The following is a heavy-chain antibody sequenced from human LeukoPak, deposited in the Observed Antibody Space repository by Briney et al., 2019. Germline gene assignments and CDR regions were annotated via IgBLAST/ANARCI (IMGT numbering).Heavy chain of an antibody. D-gene: IGHD3-22*01. V-gene: IGHV1-18*01. Sequence: ASVKVSCKASGYTFTSYGISWVRQAPGQGLEWMGWISAYNGNTNYAQKLQGRVTMTTDTSTSTAYMELRSLRSDDTAVYYGAIHDSSGDDAFDIWGQGTMVTVSS. CDR3: AIHDSSGDDAFDI. CDR2: ISAYNGNT. CDR1: GYTFTSYG. J-gene: IGHJ3*02.